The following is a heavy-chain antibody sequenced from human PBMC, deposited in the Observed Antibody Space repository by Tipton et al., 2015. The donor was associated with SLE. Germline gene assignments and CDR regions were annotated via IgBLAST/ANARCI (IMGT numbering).Heavy chain of an antibody. CDR1: GDSINRY. CDR2: VYYTGSA. CDR3: AKGRYFDSTGFNRGHWFFGMDV. Sequence: GLVKPSETLSLTCTVSGDSINRYWSWIRQPPGKGLEWLGYVYYTGSANYNPSLKSRVTISIDTSKNQFSLSLTSVSAADTAVYFCAKGRYFDSTGFNRGHWFFGMDVWGQGTTVTVSS. D-gene: IGHD3-22*01. V-gene: IGHV4-59*03. J-gene: IGHJ6*02.